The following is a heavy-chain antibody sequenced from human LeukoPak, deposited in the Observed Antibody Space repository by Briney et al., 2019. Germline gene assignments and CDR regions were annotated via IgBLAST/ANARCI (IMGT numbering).Heavy chain of an antibody. V-gene: IGHV4-59*01. J-gene: IGHJ3*02. CDR1: GGSISSYY. CDR3: ARLIRNYYDSSPPDAFDI. D-gene: IGHD3-22*01. CDR2: IYYSGST. Sequence: SETLSLTCTVSGGSISSYYWSWIRQPPGKGLEWIGYIYYSGSTNYNPSLKSRVTISVDTSKNQFSLKLSSVTAADTAVYYCARLIRNYYDSSPPDAFDIWGQGTMVTVSS.